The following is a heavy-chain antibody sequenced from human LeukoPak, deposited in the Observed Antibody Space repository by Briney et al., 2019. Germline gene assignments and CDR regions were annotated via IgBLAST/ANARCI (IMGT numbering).Heavy chain of an antibody. CDR1: GYSFPGYW. J-gene: IGHJ4*02. CDR2: IYPGDADT. Sequence: GESLKISCKGSGYSFPGYWVGWVRQMPGKGLEWMGIIYPGDADTRYSPSFEGQITISADKSLNTAYLEWSSLKASDTAMYYCARRPAAGPFDYWGQGTLVTVSS. V-gene: IGHV5-51*01. CDR3: ARRPAAGPFDY. D-gene: IGHD6-13*01.